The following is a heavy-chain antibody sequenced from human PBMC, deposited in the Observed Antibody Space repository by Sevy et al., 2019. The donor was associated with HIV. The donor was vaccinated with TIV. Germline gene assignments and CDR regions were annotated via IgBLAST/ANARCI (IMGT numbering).Heavy chain of an antibody. V-gene: IGHV3-23*01. D-gene: IGHD5-18*01. CDR2: ISGSAHRT. J-gene: IGHJ4*02. Sequence: GGSLRLSCAASGFTFSNYGMSWVRQTPGKGLEWVSVISGSAHRTYYTDSVKGRFTISRDNSKNMLFLQMNSLRAEDTAVYYCVKEVSEYSYSDYWGQGTLVTVSS. CDR3: VKEVSEYSYSDY. CDR1: GFTFSNYG.